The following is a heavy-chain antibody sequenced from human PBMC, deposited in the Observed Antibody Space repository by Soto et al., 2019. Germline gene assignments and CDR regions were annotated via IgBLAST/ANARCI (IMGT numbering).Heavy chain of an antibody. CDR3: AKDDAGHPDF. V-gene: IGHV1-2*04. CDR1: GFTFTGYY. D-gene: IGHD6-13*01. J-gene: IGHJ4*02. Sequence: QVQLVQSGAEVKRPGASVKVSCKASGFTFTGYYMHWVRQAPGQGLEWIGWINPNSGVANYAQKFHDWVTTTRDTSITTADMELSGLKSDDTAVYFCAKDDAGHPDFWGQVTLVTVSS. CDR2: INPNSGVA.